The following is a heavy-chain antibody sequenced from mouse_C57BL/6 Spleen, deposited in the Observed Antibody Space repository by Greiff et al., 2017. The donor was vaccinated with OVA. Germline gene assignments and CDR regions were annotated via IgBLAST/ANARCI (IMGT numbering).Heavy chain of an antibody. J-gene: IGHJ2*01. CDR2: IYPGSGNT. D-gene: IGHD1-1*01. V-gene: IGHV1-76*01. CDR3: ARDHYYGSSPFDY. Sequence: VQLVESGAELVRPGASVKLSCKASGYTFTDYYVNWVKQRPGQGLEWIARIYPGSGNTYYNEKFKGKATLTAEKSSSTAYMQLSSLTSEDSAVYFCARDHYYGSSPFDYWGQGTTLTVSS. CDR1: GYTFTDYY.